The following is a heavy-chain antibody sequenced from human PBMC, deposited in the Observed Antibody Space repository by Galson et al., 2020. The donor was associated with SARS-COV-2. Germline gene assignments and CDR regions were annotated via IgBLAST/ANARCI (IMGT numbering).Heavy chain of an antibody. V-gene: IGHV3-13*01. Sequence: GESLKISCAASGFTFSSYDMHWVRQATGKGLEWVSAIGTAGDTYYPCSVNGRFTISRENAKNSLYLQMNSLRDGDTAVYYCARDRPFLGAVAGPYYYGMDVWGQGTTVTVSS. CDR2: IGTAGDT. CDR1: GFTFSSYD. J-gene: IGHJ6*02. CDR3: ARDRPFLGAVAGPYYYGMDV. D-gene: IGHD6-19*01.